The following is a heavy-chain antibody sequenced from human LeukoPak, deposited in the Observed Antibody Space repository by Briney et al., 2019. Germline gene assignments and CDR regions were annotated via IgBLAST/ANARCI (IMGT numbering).Heavy chain of an antibody. J-gene: IGHJ4*02. D-gene: IGHD6-6*01. CDR1: GGSISGYY. Sequence: SETLSLTCTVSGGSISGYYWSWIRQSPGKGLEWIGYIYYNEYTYYNGSTSYSPSLKSRVTISVDTSKNQLSLKLSSVTAADTAVYYCLRHPTVSSSTSSFDYWGQGTLVTVSS. CDR3: LRHPTVSSSTSSFDY. V-gene: IGHV4-59*08. CDR2: IYYNEYTYYNGST.